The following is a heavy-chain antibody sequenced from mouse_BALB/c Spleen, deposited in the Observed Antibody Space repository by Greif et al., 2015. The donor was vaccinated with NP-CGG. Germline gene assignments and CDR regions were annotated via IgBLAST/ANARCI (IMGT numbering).Heavy chain of an antibody. CDR1: GYTFSSYW. D-gene: IGHD2-1*01. J-gene: IGHJ4*01. Sequence: VQLQQSGAELMKPGASVKISCKATGYTFSSYWIEWVKQRPGHGLEWIGEILPGSGSTNYNEKFKGKATFTADTSSNTAYMQLSSLTSEDSAVYYCARGDGNYGNYYAMDYWGQGTSVTVSS. V-gene: IGHV1-9*01. CDR2: ILPGSGST. CDR3: ARGDGNYGNYYAMDY.